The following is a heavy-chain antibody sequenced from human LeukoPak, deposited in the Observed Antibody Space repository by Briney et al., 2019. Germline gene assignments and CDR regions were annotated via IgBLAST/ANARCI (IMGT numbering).Heavy chain of an antibody. V-gene: IGHV3-66*02. CDR2: IYSGGST. CDR1: GFTVSSNY. D-gene: IGHD2-2*01. CDR3: AREHQLLYLDY. J-gene: IGHJ4*02. Sequence: GGSLRLSCAASGFTVSSNYMSWVRQAPGKWLEWVSVIYSGGSTYYADSVKGRFTISRDNCKNTLYLQMNSLRAEDTAVYYCAREHQLLYLDYWGQGTLVTVSS.